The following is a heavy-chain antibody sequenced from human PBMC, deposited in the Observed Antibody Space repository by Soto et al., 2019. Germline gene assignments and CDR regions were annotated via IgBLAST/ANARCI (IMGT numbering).Heavy chain of an antibody. V-gene: IGHV3-23*01. CDR2: ISGSGGST. Sequence: PGGSLRLSCAASGFTFSSYAMSWVRQAPGKGLEWVSAISGSGGSTYYADSVKGRFTISRDNSKNTLYLQMNSLRAEDTAVNYSAKDRASSSKTGYFDYGGKGTLVTVSS. J-gene: IGHJ4*02. D-gene: IGHD6-13*01. CDR1: GFTFSSYA. CDR3: AKDRASSSKTGYFDY.